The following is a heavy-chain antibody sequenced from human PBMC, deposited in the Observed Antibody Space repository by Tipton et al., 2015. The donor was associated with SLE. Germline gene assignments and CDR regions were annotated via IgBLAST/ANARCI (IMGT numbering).Heavy chain of an antibody. CDR2: VFHTGST. CDR1: GDSISSYY. CDR3: ARARPLFTWFDP. Sequence: TLSLTCTVSGDSISSYYWTWIRQPPGKGLEWLGYVFHTGSTNYNPSLNGRVTMSVDTSKNQFSLRLKSVTTADTAVYYCARARPLFTWFDPWGQGTLVIVSS. J-gene: IGHJ5*02. D-gene: IGHD3-3*01. V-gene: IGHV4-59*01.